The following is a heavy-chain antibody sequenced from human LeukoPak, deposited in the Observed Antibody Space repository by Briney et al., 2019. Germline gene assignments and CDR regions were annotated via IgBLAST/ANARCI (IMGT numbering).Heavy chain of an antibody. Sequence: GGSLRLSCAASGFIFSSYSMNWVRQAPGKGLEWVSSISSSSTYIYYADSVKGRFTISRDIAKTSLYLQMNSLRAEDTAVYYCARKTDSGGQGDYWGPGTLVTVSS. CDR3: ARKTDSGGQGDY. V-gene: IGHV3-21*01. J-gene: IGHJ4*02. CDR2: ISSSSTYI. CDR1: GFIFSSYS. D-gene: IGHD3-22*01.